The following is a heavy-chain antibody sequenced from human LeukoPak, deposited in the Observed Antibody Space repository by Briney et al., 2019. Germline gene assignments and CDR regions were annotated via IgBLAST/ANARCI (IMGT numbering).Heavy chain of an antibody. CDR3: ARVSPITLGGVIVKSFDY. CDR1: GFTFSSYA. D-gene: IGHD3-16*02. Sequence: GGSLRLSCAASGFTFSSYAMHWVRQAPGKGLEYVSAISNTGGSTFYANAVKGRFTISRDNSKNTLYLQMGSLRAEDMAVYYCARVSPITLGGVIVKSFDYWGQGTLVTVSS. J-gene: IGHJ4*02. CDR2: ISNTGGST. V-gene: IGHV3-64*01.